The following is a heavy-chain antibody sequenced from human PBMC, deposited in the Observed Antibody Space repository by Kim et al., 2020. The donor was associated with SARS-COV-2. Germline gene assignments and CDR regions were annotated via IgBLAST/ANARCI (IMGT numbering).Heavy chain of an antibody. CDR2: IYSGGSRT. V-gene: IGHV3-23*03. D-gene: IGHD2-2*01. CDR3: EKEWWDCSSTSCYQNAFDT. Sequence: GGSLRLFCAASGFTFSSYPMSWVRQAPGKGLEWVSVIYSGGSRTYYADAVKGRFTISRDNSKNTLYLQMNSLRAEDTAVYCCEKEWWDCSSTSCYQNAFDTWGQGTMVTVSS. J-gene: IGHJ3*02. CDR1: GFTFSSYP.